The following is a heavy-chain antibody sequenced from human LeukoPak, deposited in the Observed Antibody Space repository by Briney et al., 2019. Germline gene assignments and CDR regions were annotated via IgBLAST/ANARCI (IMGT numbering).Heavy chain of an antibody. V-gene: IGHV4-4*07. Sequence: SETLSLTCTVSGGSINNYYWSWIRQPAGKGLEWIGRIYTRGSTNYNPPLQSRVTMSVDTSKNQFPLKLSSVTAADTAVYYCARGRYCSADICSGGDAFDIWGQGTMVSVSS. CDR3: ARGRYCSADICSGGDAFDI. D-gene: IGHD2-15*01. J-gene: IGHJ3*02. CDR2: IYTRGST. CDR1: GGSINNYY.